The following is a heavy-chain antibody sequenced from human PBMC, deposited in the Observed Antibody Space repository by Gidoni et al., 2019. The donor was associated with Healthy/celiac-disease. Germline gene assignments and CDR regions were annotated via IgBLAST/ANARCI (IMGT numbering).Heavy chain of an antibody. Sequence: EVQLLESGGGLVQPGGSLRLSCAASGFTFSSYALSWARQAPGKGLGWVSANSGSGGSTYYADSVKGRFTISRDNSKNTLYLQMNSLRAEDTAVYYCAKAGAPYYYGSGSYSEENWFDPWGQGTLVTVSS. J-gene: IGHJ5*02. V-gene: IGHV3-23*01. CDR2: NSGSGGST. CDR3: AKAGAPYYYGSGSYSEENWFDP. CDR1: GFTFSSYA. D-gene: IGHD3-10*01.